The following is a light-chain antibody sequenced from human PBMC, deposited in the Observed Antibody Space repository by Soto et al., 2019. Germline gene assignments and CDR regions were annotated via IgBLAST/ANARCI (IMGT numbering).Light chain of an antibody. V-gene: IGKV1-5*03. Sequence: DIQMTQSPSPLSASLGDRVTLTCLASQTISSWLAWYQQKPGKAPKLLIYKASTLKSGVPSRFSGSGSGTEFTLTISSLQPDDFATYYCQHYNSYSEAFGQGTKVDI. J-gene: IGKJ1*01. CDR1: QTISSW. CDR2: KAS. CDR3: QHYNSYSEA.